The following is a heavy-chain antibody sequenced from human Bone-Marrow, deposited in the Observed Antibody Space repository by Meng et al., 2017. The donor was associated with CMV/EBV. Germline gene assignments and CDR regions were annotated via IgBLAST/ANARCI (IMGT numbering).Heavy chain of an antibody. CDR1: GFTFSSYS. J-gene: IGHJ4*02. Sequence: GGSLRLSCAASGFTFSSYSMNWVRQAPGKGLEWVSSISSSSSYIYYADSVKGRFTISRDNAKNSLYLQMNSLRAEDTAVYYCAKDRDEYYYDSSGYSNWGQGTLVIVSS. CDR2: ISSSSSYI. D-gene: IGHD3-22*01. CDR3: AKDRDEYYYDSSGYSN. V-gene: IGHV3-21*01.